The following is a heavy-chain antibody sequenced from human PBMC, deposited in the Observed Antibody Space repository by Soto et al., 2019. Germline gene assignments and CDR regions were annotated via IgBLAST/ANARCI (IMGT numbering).Heavy chain of an antibody. CDR3: ARGVVVAARISGFDP. CDR1: GSTFTRYH. D-gene: IGHD2-15*01. V-gene: IGHV1-46*01. CDR2: INPSGGST. J-gene: IGHJ5*02. Sequence: ASLNRSCTTAGSTFTRYHMHWVRQDPGQGLEWMGIINPSGGSTSYAQKFQGRVTMTRDTSTSTVYMELSSLRSEDTAVYDCARGVVVAARISGFDPWVQGTLVTV.